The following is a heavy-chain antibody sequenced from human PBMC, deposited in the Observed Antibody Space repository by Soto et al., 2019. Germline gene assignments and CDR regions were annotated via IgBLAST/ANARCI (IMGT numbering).Heavy chain of an antibody. CDR2: IFPGDSDT. CDR1: GYSSTSYW. Sequence: LGESLKISCKGSGYSSTSYWIGWVRQMPGKGLEWMGIIFPGDSDTRYSPSFQGQVTISADKSISTAYLQWSSLKASDTAMYYCARPGYYDSSGYPPRGDAFDIWGQGTMVTVSS. J-gene: IGHJ3*02. D-gene: IGHD3-22*01. CDR3: ARPGYYDSSGYPPRGDAFDI. V-gene: IGHV5-51*01.